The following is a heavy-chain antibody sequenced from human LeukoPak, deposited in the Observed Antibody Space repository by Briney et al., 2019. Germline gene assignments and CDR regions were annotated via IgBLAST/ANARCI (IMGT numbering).Heavy chain of an antibody. J-gene: IGHJ4*02. CDR2: ITGSGGNT. CDR3: AKWGDYDVLTGYYVSDY. D-gene: IGHD3-9*01. V-gene: IGHV3-23*01. Sequence: PRASLRLSCAASGFTFSNYAMSWVRPAPGKGLEWVSAITGSGGNTYYEASVKGRFTICRDNSKNTVFLQMNSLRAEDTAVYYCAKWGDYDVLTGYYVSDYWGQGTLVTVSS. CDR1: GFTFSNYA.